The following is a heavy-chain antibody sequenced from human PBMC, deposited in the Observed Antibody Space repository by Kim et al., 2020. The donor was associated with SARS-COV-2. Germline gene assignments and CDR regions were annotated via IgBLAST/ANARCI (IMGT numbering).Heavy chain of an antibody. Sequence: DSVKGRFTISGDNTNNTLYLQMNSLRAEYTAVYYCARDLAGWLVRFYFELWGRSTLVTVSS. D-gene: IGHD6-19*01. CDR3: ARDLAGWLVRFYFEL. V-gene: IGHV3-30*07. J-gene: IGHJ2*01.